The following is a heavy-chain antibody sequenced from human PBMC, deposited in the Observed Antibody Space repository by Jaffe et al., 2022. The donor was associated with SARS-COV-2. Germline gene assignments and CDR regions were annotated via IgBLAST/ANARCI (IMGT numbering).Heavy chain of an antibody. D-gene: IGHD6-19*01. J-gene: IGHJ4*02. Sequence: QLQLQESGPRLARPSETLSLTCDVSGGSISSSDYYWGWIRQSPGNRPEWIGSIFYSGTTHYNPALRSRATISVDTSKSQFFLKLKSVTAADTAVYYCARQTFRWLVPRYIGSWGQGTLVTVSA. V-gene: IGHV4-39*01. CDR2: IFYSGTT. CDR1: GGSISSSDYY. CDR3: ARQTFRWLVPRYIGS.